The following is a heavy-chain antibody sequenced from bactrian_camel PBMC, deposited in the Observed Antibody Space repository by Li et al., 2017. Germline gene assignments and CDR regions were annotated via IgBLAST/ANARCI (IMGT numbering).Heavy chain of an antibody. V-gene: IGHV3S1*01. CDR2: INSGGSST. J-gene: IGHJ4*01. Sequence: QLVESGGGLVQPGGSLRLSCAASGFTFSSYWMYWVRQAPGKGLEWVSGINSGGSSTYYADSVKGRFTISRDNAKNTLYLQLNSLKTEDTAMYYCANLGVYWGQGTQVTVS. CDR3: ANLGVY. D-gene: IGHD3*01. CDR1: GFTFSSYW.